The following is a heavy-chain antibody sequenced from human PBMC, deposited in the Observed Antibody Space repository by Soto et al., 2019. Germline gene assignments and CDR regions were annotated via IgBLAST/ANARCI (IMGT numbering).Heavy chain of an antibody. D-gene: IGHD1-1*01. CDR3: ARRYGYSCDY. CDR2: IYNSGRT. Sequence: QVQLQESGPGLVKPSETLSLTCTVSGGSISSYYCSWIRQPPGKGLEWIGYIYNSGRTHYNPSLKSRVTISVAPSKNQFSLKLSSVTAADTAVYYCARRYGYSCDYWGQGTLVTVSS. V-gene: IGHV4-59*08. J-gene: IGHJ4*02. CDR1: GGSISSYY.